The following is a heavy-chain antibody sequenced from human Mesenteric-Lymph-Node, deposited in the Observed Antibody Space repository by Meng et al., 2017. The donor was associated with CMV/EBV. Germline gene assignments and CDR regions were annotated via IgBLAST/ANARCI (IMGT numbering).Heavy chain of an antibody. CDR3: ALNSGSASLDY. CDR1: GGSITSSNL. V-gene: IGHV4-4*02. J-gene: IGHJ4*02. D-gene: IGHD3-10*01. CDR2: ISLSGST. Sequence: CAGSGGSITSSNLWSWVRQSPGKGLEWIGDISLSGSTNHNPSLKSRVTMSIDKSDNQFSLRLSSVTAADTAIYYCALNSGSASLDYWGQGTLVTVSS.